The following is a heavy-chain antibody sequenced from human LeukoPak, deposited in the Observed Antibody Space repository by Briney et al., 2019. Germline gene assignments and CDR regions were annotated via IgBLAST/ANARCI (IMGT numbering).Heavy chain of an antibody. V-gene: IGHV1-46*01. CDR3: TRGGGVRTSGVPPLDP. Sequence: ASVKVSCKASDYTFCNYYMNGVRQAPGQGLEWMGRINPSGGSATYAQKFQDRITMTWDTSTTTVYMEVNSLTSEDTAVYYCTRGGGVRTSGVPPLDPWGQGTLVTVS. J-gene: IGHJ5*02. CDR1: DYTFCNYY. CDR2: INPSGGSA. D-gene: IGHD2-8*02.